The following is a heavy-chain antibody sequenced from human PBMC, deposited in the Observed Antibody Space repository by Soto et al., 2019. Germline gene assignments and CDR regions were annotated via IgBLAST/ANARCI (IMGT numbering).Heavy chain of an antibody. D-gene: IGHD2-15*01. J-gene: IGHJ5*02. CDR2: IYYSGST. Sequence: SETLSLTCTVSGGSISSSSYYWGWIRQPPGKGLEWIGSIYYSGSTYYNPSLKSRVTISVDTSKNQFSLKLSSVTAADTAVYYCARVVVVAAATSWFDPWGQGTLVTVSS. V-gene: IGHV4-39*01. CDR1: GGSISSSSYY. CDR3: ARVVVVAAATSWFDP.